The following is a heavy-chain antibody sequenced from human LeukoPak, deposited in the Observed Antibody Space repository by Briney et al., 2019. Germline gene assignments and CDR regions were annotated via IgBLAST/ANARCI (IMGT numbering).Heavy chain of an antibody. CDR2: ISGRGGST. V-gene: IGHV3-23*01. CDR3: AKTGNYNWSGFDY. CDR1: GFTFSSYA. J-gene: IGHJ4*02. D-gene: IGHD1-20*01. Sequence: GGSLRLSCAASGFTFSSYAISWVRQAPGKGREWVSAISGRGGSTYYTDSVKGRFTISRDNSRHTLYLQMNSLRVEDSAVYYCAKTGNYNWSGFDYWGQGTLVSVSS.